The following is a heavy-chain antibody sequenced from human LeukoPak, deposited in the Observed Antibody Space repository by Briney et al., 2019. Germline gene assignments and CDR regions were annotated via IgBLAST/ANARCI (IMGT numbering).Heavy chain of an antibody. Sequence: GGSLRLSCSASGFTASSFSMHWVRQAPGKGLVWVSRINSDGSTTTYADSVKGRFTISRDNAKNTLYVQMNSLRVEDTAVYYCARFEVVSGAFDIWGQGTMVTVSS. V-gene: IGHV3-74*03. CDR2: INSDGSTT. J-gene: IGHJ3*02. CDR3: ARFEVVSGAFDI. CDR1: GFTASSFS. D-gene: IGHD4-23*01.